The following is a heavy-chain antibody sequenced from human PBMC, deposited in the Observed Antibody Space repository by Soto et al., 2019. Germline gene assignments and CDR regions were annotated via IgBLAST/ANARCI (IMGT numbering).Heavy chain of an antibody. D-gene: IGHD1-26*01. Sequence: SETLSLTCTVSGGSISSYYWSWIRQPPGKGLEWIGYIYYSGSTNYNPSLKSRVTISVDTSKNQFSLKLSSVTAADTAVYYCASWSTHRWEFDYWGQETLVTVSS. V-gene: IGHV4-59*01. CDR2: IYYSGST. J-gene: IGHJ4*02. CDR1: GGSISSYY. CDR3: ASWSTHRWEFDY.